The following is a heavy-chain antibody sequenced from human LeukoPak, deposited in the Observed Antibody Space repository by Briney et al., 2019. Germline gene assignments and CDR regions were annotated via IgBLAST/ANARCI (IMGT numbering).Heavy chain of an antibody. D-gene: IGHD3-9*01. Sequence: ASVKVSCKASGYTFTSYGIRWVRQAPGQGLEWMGWISAYNGNTNYAQKLQGRVTMTTDTSTSTAYMELRSLRSDDTAVYYCARVTQDYDILTGYYPAPPDYWGQGTLVTVSS. J-gene: IGHJ4*02. CDR3: ARVTQDYDILTGYYPAPPDY. CDR1: GYTFTSYG. CDR2: ISAYNGNT. V-gene: IGHV1-18*01.